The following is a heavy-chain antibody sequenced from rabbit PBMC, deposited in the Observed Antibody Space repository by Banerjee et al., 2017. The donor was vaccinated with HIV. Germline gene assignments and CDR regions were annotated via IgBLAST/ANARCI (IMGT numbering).Heavy chain of an antibody. J-gene: IGHJ4*01. CDR2: IFGST. V-gene: IGHV1S26*01. Sequence: IFGSTYYASWAKGRFTISSHNAQNTLYLQLNSLTAADTATYFCARDAGGDGYSNDLWGPGTLVTVS. CDR3: ARDAGGDGYSNDL. D-gene: IGHD7-1*01.